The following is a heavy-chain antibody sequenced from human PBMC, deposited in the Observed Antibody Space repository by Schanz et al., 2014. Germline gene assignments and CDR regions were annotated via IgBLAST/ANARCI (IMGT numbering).Heavy chain of an antibody. D-gene: IGHD6-19*01. CDR2: ITAYNGNT. CDR1: GYTFTSHG. J-gene: IGHJ4*02. V-gene: IGHV1-18*01. Sequence: QVQLVQSGAEVKKPGASVKVSCKASGYTFTSHGISWVRQAPGQGLEWMGWITAYNGNTNYAQKLQGKVTMTTDTSTSTAYMELRSLRSDDTALYYCTRGGYSSGWYDRDIAHFDYWGQGSLVTVSS. CDR3: TRGGYSSGWYDRDIAHFDY.